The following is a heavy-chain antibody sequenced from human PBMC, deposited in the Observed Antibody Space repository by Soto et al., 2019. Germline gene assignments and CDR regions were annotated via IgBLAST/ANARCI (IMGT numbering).Heavy chain of an antibody. CDR1: EGTFSSYA. CDR3: ASALVPAADGELWYGEHFDY. J-gene: IGHJ4*02. CDR2: IIPIFGTA. Sequence: QVQLVQSGAEVKKPGSSVKVSCKASEGTFSSYAISWVRQAPGQGLEWMGGIIPIFGTANYAQKFQGRVTITADESTSTAYMELSSLRSEDTAVYYCASALVPAADGELWYGEHFDYWGQGTLVTVSS. D-gene: IGHD2-2*01. V-gene: IGHV1-69*12.